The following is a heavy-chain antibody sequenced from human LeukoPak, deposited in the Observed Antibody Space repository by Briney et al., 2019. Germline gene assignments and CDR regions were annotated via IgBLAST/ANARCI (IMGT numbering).Heavy chain of an antibody. CDR1: GGTFSSYA. V-gene: IGHV1-69*13. CDR2: IIPIFGTA. CDR3: ASQLYPGEYNWFDP. Sequence: SVKVSCKASGGTFSSYAISWVRQAPGQGLEWMGGIIPIFGTANYAQKFQGRVTITADESTSAAYMELSSLRSEDTAVYYCASQLYPGEYNWFDPWGQGTLVTVSS. D-gene: IGHD3-16*01. J-gene: IGHJ5*02.